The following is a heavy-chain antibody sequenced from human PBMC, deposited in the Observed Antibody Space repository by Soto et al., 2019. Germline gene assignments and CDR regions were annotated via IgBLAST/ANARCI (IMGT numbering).Heavy chain of an antibody. CDR2: IRGGGETT. J-gene: IGHJ4*02. Sequence: EVQLLESGGGLVQPGGSLRLSCAASGFTFSSYAMWWVRQAPGKGLECVSAIRGGGETTYYADSVKGRFTISRDNSKNTLYLQMNSRRAEDTAVYYCAFNSGSGSYYFDYWGQGTLVTVSS. V-gene: IGHV3-23*01. D-gene: IGHD3-10*01. CDR3: AFNSGSGSYYFDY. CDR1: GFTFSSYA.